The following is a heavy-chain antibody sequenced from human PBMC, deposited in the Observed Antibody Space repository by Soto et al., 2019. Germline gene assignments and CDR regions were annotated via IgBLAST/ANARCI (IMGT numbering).Heavy chain of an antibody. D-gene: IGHD2-8*02. Sequence: GGSLRLSCAASGFTFSSYGMRWVRQAPGKGLEWAAVIWYDGSNKYYADSVKGRFTISRDNSKNTLYLQMNSLRAEDTAVYYCARVSPEGKDFALDDWGQGTLVTVSS. J-gene: IGHJ4*02. CDR1: GFTFSSYG. V-gene: IGHV3-33*01. CDR2: IWYDGSNK. CDR3: ARVSPEGKDFALDD.